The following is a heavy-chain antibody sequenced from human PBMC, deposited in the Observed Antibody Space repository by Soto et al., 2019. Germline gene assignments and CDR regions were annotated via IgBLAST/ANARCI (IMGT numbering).Heavy chain of an antibody. V-gene: IGHV5-51*01. CDR3: ARLRGIAARPDYYYYGMDV. Sequence: RGESLKISCKGSGYSFTSYWIGWVRQMPGKGLEWMGIIYPGDSDTRYSPSFQGQVTISADKSISTAYLQWSSLKASDTAMYYCARLRGIAARPDYYYYGMDVWGQGTTVTVAS. CDR1: GYSFTSYW. D-gene: IGHD6-6*01. CDR2: IYPGDSDT. J-gene: IGHJ6*02.